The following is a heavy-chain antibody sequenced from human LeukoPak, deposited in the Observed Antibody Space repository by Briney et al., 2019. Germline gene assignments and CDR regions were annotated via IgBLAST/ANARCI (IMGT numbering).Heavy chain of an antibody. CDR2: IYYSGST. CDR1: GGSISSYY. V-gene: IGHV4-59*01. CDR3: ARSSIAAAASDY. J-gene: IGHJ4*02. Sequence: PSETLSLTCTVSGGSISSYYWSWIRQPPGKGLEWIGYIYYSGSTNYNPSLKSRVTISVDTSKNQFSLKLSSVTAADTAVYYCARSSIAAAASDYWGQGTLSPSPQ. D-gene: IGHD6-13*01.